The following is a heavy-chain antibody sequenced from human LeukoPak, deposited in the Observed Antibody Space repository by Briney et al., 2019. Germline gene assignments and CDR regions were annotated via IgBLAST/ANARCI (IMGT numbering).Heavy chain of an antibody. Sequence: ASVKVSCKASGYTFTNDGISWVRQAPGQGLEWMGWIGTKSGNTNYAPSFQARVTLTTDTSSTTAYMELRSLTSDDTAAYYCARTPLGKMPAFDIWGQGQIVTVSS. D-gene: IGHD7-27*01. V-gene: IGHV1-18*01. CDR2: IGTKSGNT. CDR1: GYTFTNDG. CDR3: ARTPLGKMPAFDI. J-gene: IGHJ3*02.